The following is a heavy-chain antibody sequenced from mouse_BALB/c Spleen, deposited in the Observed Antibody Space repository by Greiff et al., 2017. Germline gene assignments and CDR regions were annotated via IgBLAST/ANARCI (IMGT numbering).Heavy chain of an antibody. Sequence: EVQLVESGGGLVQPKGSLKLSCAASGFTFNTYAMNWVRQAPGKGLEWVARIRSKSNNYATYYADSVKDRFTISRDDSQSMLYLQMNNLKTEDTAMYYCVRGTPYYGSSRYYAMDYWGQGTSVTVSS. CDR3: VRGTPYYGSSRYYAMDY. CDR2: IRSKSNNYAT. V-gene: IGHV10-1*02. J-gene: IGHJ4*01. CDR1: GFTFNTYA. D-gene: IGHD1-1*01.